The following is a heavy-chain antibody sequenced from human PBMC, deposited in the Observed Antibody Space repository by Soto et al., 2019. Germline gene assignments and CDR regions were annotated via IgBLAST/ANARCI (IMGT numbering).Heavy chain of an antibody. CDR1: GFTFSSYG. J-gene: IGHJ6*02. Sequence: QVQLVESGGGVVQPGRSLRLSCAASGFTFSSYGMHWVRQAPGKGLEWVAVIWYDGSNKYYADSVKGRFTISRDNSKNTRYLQMNSLRAEDTAVYYCARGKSAGRDDYGDYYLYPHDYYYGMDVWGQGTTVTVSS. D-gene: IGHD4-17*01. CDR3: ARGKSAGRDDYGDYYLYPHDYYYGMDV. CDR2: IWYDGSNK. V-gene: IGHV3-33*01.